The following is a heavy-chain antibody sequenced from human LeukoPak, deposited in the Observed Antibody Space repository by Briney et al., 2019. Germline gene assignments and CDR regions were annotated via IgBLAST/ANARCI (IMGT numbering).Heavy chain of an antibody. J-gene: IGHJ4*02. CDR3: VRESFSRGDFN. V-gene: IGHV3-7*01. D-gene: IGHD7-27*01. Sequence: GGSLRLSCAASGFIFSSYWMTWVRQAPRKGLEWVATIRYDGDEKFYVDSVTGRFTISRDNAKNSLFLHMNSLAAEDTAVYCCVRESFSRGDFNWGQGTLVSVSS. CDR2: IRYDGDEK. CDR1: GFIFSSYW.